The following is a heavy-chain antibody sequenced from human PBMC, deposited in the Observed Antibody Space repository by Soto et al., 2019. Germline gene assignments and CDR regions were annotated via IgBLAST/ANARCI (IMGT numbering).Heavy chain of an antibody. Sequence: SETLSLTCTVSGDSISSGDYYWSWIRQPPGKGLEWIGLIYYSGSTHYNPSLKSRLIISVNTSKNQFSLKLTSATAADTAVYYCARVPDVWGQGTTVTVSS. V-gene: IGHV4-30-4*01. CDR1: GDSISSGDYY. CDR2: IYYSGST. CDR3: ARVPDV. J-gene: IGHJ6*02.